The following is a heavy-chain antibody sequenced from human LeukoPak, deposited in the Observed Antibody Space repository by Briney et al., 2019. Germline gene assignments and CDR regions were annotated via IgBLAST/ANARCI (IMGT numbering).Heavy chain of an antibody. CDR2: ISWNSGSI. CDR1: GFTFDDYA. Sequence: GRSLRLSCAASGFTFDDYAMHWVRQAPGKGLEWVSGISWNSGSIGYADSVKGRFTISRDNAKNSLYLQMNSLRAEDTALYFCAKDRAYGYGGYIDYWGQGTLVTVSS. D-gene: IGHD5-18*01. CDR3: AKDRAYGYGGYIDY. V-gene: IGHV3-9*01. J-gene: IGHJ4*02.